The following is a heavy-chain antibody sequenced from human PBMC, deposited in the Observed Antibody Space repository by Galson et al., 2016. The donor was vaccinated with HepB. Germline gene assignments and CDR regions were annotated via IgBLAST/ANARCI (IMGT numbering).Heavy chain of an antibody. CDR3: AADYGAYTPFDY. J-gene: IGHJ4*02. V-gene: IGHV1-58*01. D-gene: IGHD4-17*01. Sequence: SVKVSCKASGFTFSSSTVQWLRQARGQRLEWIGWIVVGSGNTKHAQKFQDRVALTRDLSTDTVYMGLDSLKSEDTAVYYCAADYGAYTPFDYWGRGALVTFSS. CDR2: IVVGSGNT. CDR1: GFTFSSST.